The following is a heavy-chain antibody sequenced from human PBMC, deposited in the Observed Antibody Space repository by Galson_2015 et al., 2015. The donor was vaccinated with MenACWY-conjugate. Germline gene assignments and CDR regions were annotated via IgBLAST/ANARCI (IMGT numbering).Heavy chain of an antibody. CDR3: ARGVNLASMAGY. J-gene: IGHJ4*02. CDR2: MYYSGSA. Sequence: ETLSLACTVSGGSISRFYWSWIRQFPGQGLEWIGYMYYSGSANYSPSLKSRVTISVDTSKNQFSLNLTSVTAADTAVYYCARGVNLASMAGYWGQGTLVTVSS. D-gene: IGHD2-8*01. V-gene: IGHV4-59*01. CDR1: GGSISRFY.